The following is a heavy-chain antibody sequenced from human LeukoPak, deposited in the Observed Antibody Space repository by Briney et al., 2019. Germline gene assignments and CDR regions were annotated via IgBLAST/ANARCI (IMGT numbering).Heavy chain of an antibody. CDR1: GGSISSSSYY. D-gene: IGHD2-2*01. J-gene: IGHJ5*02. CDR2: IYYSGNT. Sequence: SETLSLTCTVSGGSISSSSYYWGWIRRPPGKGLEWIGSIYYSGNTYYNPSLKSRVTVSVDTSKNQFSLKLSTVTAADTAVYYCASRCCSSTSSGWFDPWGQGTLVTVSS. V-gene: IGHV4-39*01. CDR3: ASRCCSSTSSGWFDP.